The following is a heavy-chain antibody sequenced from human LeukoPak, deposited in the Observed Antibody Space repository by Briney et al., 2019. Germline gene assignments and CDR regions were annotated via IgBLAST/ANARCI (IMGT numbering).Heavy chain of an antibody. D-gene: IGHD3-22*01. CDR3: ARGPGIVVVMH. CDR1: GFTFSSYS. V-gene: IGHV3-21*01. CDR2: ISSSSSYI. J-gene: IGHJ4*02. Sequence: GGSLRLSCAASGFTFSSYSMNWVRQAPGKGLEWVSSISSSSSYIYYADSVKGRFTISRDNAKNSLYLQMNSLRAEDTAVYYCARGPGIVVVMHWGQGTLVTVSS.